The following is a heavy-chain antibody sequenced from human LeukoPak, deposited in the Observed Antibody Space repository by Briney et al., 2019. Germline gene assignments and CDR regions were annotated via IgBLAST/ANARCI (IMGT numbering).Heavy chain of an antibody. CDR1: GYTFTGYY. CDR2: INPNTSGT. J-gene: IGHJ4*02. Sequence: ASVKVSCKASGYTFTGYYMYWVRQARGQGLEWMGRINPNTSGTNYAQKFQGRVTMTRDTSISTAYMELSRLTSDDTAVYYCAKDFQATPINWGQGTLVTVSS. CDR3: AKDFQATPIN. V-gene: IGHV1-2*02. D-gene: IGHD5-12*01.